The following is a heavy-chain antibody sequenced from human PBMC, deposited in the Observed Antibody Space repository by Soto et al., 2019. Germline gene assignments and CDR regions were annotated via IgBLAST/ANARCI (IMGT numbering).Heavy chain of an antibody. CDR3: ARDGKLLWFGELLRPRYYFDY. Sequence: EVQLVESGGGLVQPGGSLRLSCAASGFTFSSYSMNWVRQAPGKGLEWVSYISSSSSTIYYADSVKGRFTISRDNAKNSLYLQMNSLRDGDTAVYYCARDGKLLWFGELLRPRYYFDYWGQGTLVTVSS. V-gene: IGHV3-48*02. CDR2: ISSSSSTI. J-gene: IGHJ4*02. CDR1: GFTFSSYS. D-gene: IGHD3-10*01.